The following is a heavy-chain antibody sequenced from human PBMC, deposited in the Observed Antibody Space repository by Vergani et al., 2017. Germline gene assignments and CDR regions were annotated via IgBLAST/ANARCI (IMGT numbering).Heavy chain of an antibody. CDR1: GFTFSSYE. V-gene: IGHV3-48*03. Sequence: EVHLVESGGGLVQPGGSLRLSCAASGFTFSSYEMDWVRQAPGKGLEWVSYISSSGGAIDYADSVKGRFTISRDKAKNSLHLQMNSLRAEDTAVYYCARDLPYMDVWGKGTTVTGSS. J-gene: IGHJ6*03. CDR2: ISSSGGAI. CDR3: ARDLPYMDV.